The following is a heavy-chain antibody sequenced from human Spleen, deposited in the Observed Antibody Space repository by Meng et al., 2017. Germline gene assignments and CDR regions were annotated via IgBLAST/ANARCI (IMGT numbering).Heavy chain of an antibody. V-gene: IGHV3-21*01. Sequence: GESLKISCAASGFTVSSNYMNWVRQAPGKGLEWVSSITSSSNYIYYADSVKGRFTNSRDNAQNSLYLQMSSLRAEDTAVYYCARENIAVADWYFDLWGRGTLVTVSS. CDR3: ARENIAVADWYFDL. CDR2: ITSSSNYI. J-gene: IGHJ2*01. CDR1: GFTVSSNY. D-gene: IGHD6-19*01.